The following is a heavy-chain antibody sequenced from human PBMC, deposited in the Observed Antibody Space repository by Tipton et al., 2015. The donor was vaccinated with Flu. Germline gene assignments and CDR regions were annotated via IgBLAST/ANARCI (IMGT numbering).Heavy chain of an antibody. CDR2: INNSGTKT. J-gene: IGHJ6*02. CDR1: GFSFSSYA. V-gene: IGHV3-23*01. D-gene: IGHD3-3*01. Sequence: SLRLSCAASGFSFSSYAMRWVRQAPGKGLEWVSGINNSGTKTYYADSVKGRITISRDNSKKTLYLEMNSLRVEDTAVYFCAKELRNHDFWSDQVEDGMDVSGQGTTVTVPS. CDR3: AKELRNHDFWSDQVEDGMDV.